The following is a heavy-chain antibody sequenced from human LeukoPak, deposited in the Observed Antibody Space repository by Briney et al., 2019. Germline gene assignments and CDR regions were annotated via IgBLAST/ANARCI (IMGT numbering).Heavy chain of an antibody. CDR2: ISGSGGST. V-gene: IGHV3-23*01. CDR1: GFTFSSYA. Sequence: GGSLRLSCAASGFTFSSYAMSWVRQAPGKRLEWVSAISGSGGSTYYADSVKGRFTISRDNSKNTLYLQMNSLRAEDTAVYYCAKIRSVIAVAGTVDYWGQGTLVTVSS. D-gene: IGHD6-19*01. CDR3: AKIRSVIAVAGTVDY. J-gene: IGHJ4*02.